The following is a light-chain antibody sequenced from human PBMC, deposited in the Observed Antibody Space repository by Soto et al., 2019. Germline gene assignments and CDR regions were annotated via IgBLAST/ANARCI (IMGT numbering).Light chain of an antibody. J-gene: IGKJ2*01. CDR3: QQSYKTAYT. CDR2: AAS. V-gene: IGKV1-39*01. CDR1: QSITSY. Sequence: DIQMTQSPSSLSASVGDRVTITCRASQSITSYLNWYQQKPGKAPKLLIYAASRSQSGVPSRFSGSGSGTDFTLTISSLQPEDFATYYCQQSYKTAYTFGQGTKLEL.